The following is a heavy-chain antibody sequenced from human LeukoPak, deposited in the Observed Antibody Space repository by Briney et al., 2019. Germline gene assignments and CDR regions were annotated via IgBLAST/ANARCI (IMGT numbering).Heavy chain of an antibody. Sequence: SETLSLTCTVSGGSISSSSYYWGWIRQPPGKGLEWIGSIYYSGSTYYNPSLKSRVTISVDTSKNQFSLKLSSVTAADTAVYYCARLFDFWSGYFGYWGQGTLVTVSS. D-gene: IGHD3-3*01. CDR3: ARLFDFWSGYFGY. V-gene: IGHV4-39*01. CDR1: GGSISSSSYY. J-gene: IGHJ4*02. CDR2: IYYSGST.